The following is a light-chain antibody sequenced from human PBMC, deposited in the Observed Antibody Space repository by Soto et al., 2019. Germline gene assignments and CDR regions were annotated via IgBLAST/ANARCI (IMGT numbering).Light chain of an antibody. V-gene: IGKV1-27*01. CDR1: QGISNF. CDR3: QRYDSATLN. Sequence: DIQMTHSPSSLSASVGDRVTITCRASQGISNFLAWYQQKPGKVPKLLIYAASTLQSGVPSRFSGSGSGTGFGLAIGSVQPVDVATDYCQRYDSATLNFGGVS. J-gene: IGKJ4*01. CDR2: AAS.